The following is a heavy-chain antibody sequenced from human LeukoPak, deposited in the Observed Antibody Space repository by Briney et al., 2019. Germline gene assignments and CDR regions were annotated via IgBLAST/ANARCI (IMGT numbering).Heavy chain of an antibody. CDR2: IIPIFGTA. CDR1: GYTFTSYD. D-gene: IGHD3-22*01. Sequence: EASVKVSCKASGYTFTSYDINWVRQATGQGLEWMGGIIPIFGTANYAQKFQGRVTITADKSTSTAYMELSSLRSEDTAVYYCARDLDSSGYYYDYWGQGTLVTVSS. CDR3: ARDLDSSGYYYDY. V-gene: IGHV1-69*06. J-gene: IGHJ4*02.